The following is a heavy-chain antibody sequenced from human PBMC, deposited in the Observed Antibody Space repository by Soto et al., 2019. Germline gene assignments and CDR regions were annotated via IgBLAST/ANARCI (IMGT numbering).Heavy chain of an antibody. J-gene: IGHJ4*02. CDR3: ARSYYDSSGYLYYFDY. Sequence: SETLSLTCAVYGGSFSGYYWSWIRQPPGKGLEWIGEINHSGSTNYNPSLKSRVTISVDTSKNQFSLKLSSVPAADTAVYYCARSYYDSSGYLYYFDYWGQGTLVTVSS. V-gene: IGHV4-34*01. D-gene: IGHD3-22*01. CDR1: GGSFSGYY. CDR2: INHSGST.